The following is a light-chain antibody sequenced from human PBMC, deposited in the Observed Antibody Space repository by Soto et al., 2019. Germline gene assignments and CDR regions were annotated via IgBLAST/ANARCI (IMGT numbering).Light chain of an antibody. CDR2: GAF. J-gene: IGKJ5*01. V-gene: IGKV3-11*01. Sequence: EIVLTQSPATLSLSPGERATLSCRASQSVSSNLAWYQQKPGQAPRLLIYGAFTRATGIPARFSGSGSGTDFTLTISSLQPEDFTIYYCQQRSNSPPITVGQGTRLEIK. CDR3: QQRSNSPPIT. CDR1: QSVSSN.